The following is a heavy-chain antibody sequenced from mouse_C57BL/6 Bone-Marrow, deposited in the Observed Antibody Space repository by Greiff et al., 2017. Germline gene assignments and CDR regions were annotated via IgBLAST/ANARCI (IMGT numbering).Heavy chain of an antibody. CDR3: ARKGGDYGSPYAMDY. Sequence: VQGVESGPGLVQPSQSLSITCTVSGFSLTSYGVHWVRQSPGKGLEWLGVIWSGGSTDYNAAFISRLSISKDNSKSQVFFKMNSLQADDTAIYYCARKGGDYGSPYAMDYWGQGTSVTVSS. CDR1: GFSLTSYG. CDR2: IWSGGST. J-gene: IGHJ4*01. V-gene: IGHV2-2*01. D-gene: IGHD1-1*01.